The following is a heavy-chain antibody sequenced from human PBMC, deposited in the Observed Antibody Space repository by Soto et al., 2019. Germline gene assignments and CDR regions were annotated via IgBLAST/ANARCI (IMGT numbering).Heavy chain of an antibody. CDR3: ARDQGSHPGY. CDR2: IQHSGRT. D-gene: IGHD2-15*01. CDR1: GVSLSSDNC. V-gene: IGHV4-4*02. J-gene: IGHJ4*02. Sequence: QGQLQESGPGLVRPSGTVSLTSAVSGVSLSSDNCWSWVRQPPGKALEWIGEIQHSGRTKYNPSLKSRVTMSVFPYKDLFSLTLNSVTAADTAFYYCARDQGSHPGYWGQRTLVSVSS.